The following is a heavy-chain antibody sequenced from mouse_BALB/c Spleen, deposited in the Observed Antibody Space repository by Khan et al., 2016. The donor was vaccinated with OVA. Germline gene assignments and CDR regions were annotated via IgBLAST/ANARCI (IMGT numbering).Heavy chain of an antibody. CDR2: INTYTGEP. V-gene: IGHV9-3-1*01. CDR3: ARKTYSYDRYFDV. CDR1: GYTFTSYG. D-gene: IGHD2-12*01. J-gene: IGHJ1*01. Sequence: QIQLVQSGPELKKPGETVKISCKASGYTFTSYGMNWVKQAPGKGLKWMGWINTYTGEPTYADDFKGRFAFSLETSASTAYLQINNLKNEDTAAYFCARKTYSYDRYFDVWGAGTTVTVSS.